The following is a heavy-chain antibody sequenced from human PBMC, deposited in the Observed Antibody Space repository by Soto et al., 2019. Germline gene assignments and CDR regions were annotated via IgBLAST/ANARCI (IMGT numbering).Heavy chain of an antibody. CDR2: INHSGTT. D-gene: IGHD2-15*01. V-gene: IGHV4-34*01. Sequence: SEPLSLTCAVSGGSVSGYFWSWIRQPPGKGLEWIGEINHSGTTSYSPSLDSRVTTSVDTSKNQFSLRLSSVTAADTAIYYCARRYCSDSYCSYFDYWGRGTLVTVSS. CDR3: ARRYCSDSYCSYFDY. CDR1: GGSVSGYF. J-gene: IGHJ4*02.